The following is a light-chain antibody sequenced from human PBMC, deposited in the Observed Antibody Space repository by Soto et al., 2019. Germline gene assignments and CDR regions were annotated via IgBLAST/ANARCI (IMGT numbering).Light chain of an antibody. Sequence: EILLTQSPGTLSLSPGERATLSCRASQSVSSSYLAWYQQKPGQAPRLLIYGASSRATGIPDRFSGSGSGTDFTLTISSLEPEDFAVYYCQQRSSWPLTFGGGTKVDIK. CDR3: QQRSSWPLT. CDR2: GAS. J-gene: IGKJ4*01. V-gene: IGKV3D-20*02. CDR1: QSVSSSY.